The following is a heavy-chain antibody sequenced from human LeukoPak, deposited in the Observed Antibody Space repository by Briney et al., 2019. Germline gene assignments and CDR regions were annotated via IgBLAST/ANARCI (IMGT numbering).Heavy chain of an antibody. V-gene: IGHV4-34*01. CDR2: INHSGST. CDR1: GGSFSGYY. Sequence: TSSETLSLTCAVYGGSFSGYYWSWIRQPPGKGLEWIGEINHSGSTNYNPSLKSRVTISVDTSKNQFSLKLSSVTAADTAVYYCARTLAAADGPYGMDVWGQGTTVTVSS. D-gene: IGHD6-13*01. CDR3: ARTLAAADGPYGMDV. J-gene: IGHJ6*02.